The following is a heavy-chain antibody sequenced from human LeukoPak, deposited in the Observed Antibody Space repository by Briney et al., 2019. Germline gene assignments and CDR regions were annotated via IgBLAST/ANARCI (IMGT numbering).Heavy chain of an antibody. D-gene: IGHD6-25*01. V-gene: IGHV4-59*08. J-gene: IGHJ4*02. Sequence: TSETLSLTCTVSGGSISSYYWSWIRQPPGKGLEWIGYIYYSGSTNYNPSLKSRVTISVDTSKNQFSLKLSSVTAADTAVYYCASATAGGYFDYWGQGTLVTVSS. CDR3: ASATAGGYFDY. CDR1: GGSISSYY. CDR2: IYYSGST.